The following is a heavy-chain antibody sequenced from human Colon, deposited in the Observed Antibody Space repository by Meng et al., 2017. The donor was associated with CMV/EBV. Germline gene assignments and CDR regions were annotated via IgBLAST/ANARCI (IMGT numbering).Heavy chain of an antibody. CDR1: GAPFSNFF. CDR3: ATGSGDFDH. D-gene: IGHD1-26*01. V-gene: IGHV4-4*07. J-gene: IGHJ4*02. Sequence: QLQLQGSGSGLVRPSEVLLLALRVSGAPFSNFFLSWVRQSAGRRLEWVGRIQSDGNTYYNPSLKSRVTVSQDTSKNQISLRLRSVTAADTAVYYCATGSGDFDHWGQGTLVTVSS. CDR2: IQSDGNT.